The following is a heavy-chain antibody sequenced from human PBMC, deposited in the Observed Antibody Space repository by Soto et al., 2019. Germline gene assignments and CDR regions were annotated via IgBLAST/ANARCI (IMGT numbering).Heavy chain of an antibody. V-gene: IGHV3-15*07. D-gene: IGHD3-10*01. Sequence: GGSLRLSCAASGFTFSNAWMNWVRQAPGKGLEWVGRIKSKTDGGTTDYAAPVKGRFTISRDDSKNTLYLQMNSLKTEDTAVYYCIITMVRGVIWSRFFRDKKQKNWYDPWGQGTLVTVSS. CDR3: IITMVRGVIWSRFFRDKKQKNWYDP. CDR1: GFTFSNAW. CDR2: IKSKTDGGTT. J-gene: IGHJ5*02.